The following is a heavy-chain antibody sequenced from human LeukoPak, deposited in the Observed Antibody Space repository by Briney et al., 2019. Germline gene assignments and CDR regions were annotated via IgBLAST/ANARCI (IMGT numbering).Heavy chain of an antibody. CDR3: ASGMDKGRGYSYGVDY. CDR1: GGTFSSYA. D-gene: IGHD5-18*01. Sequence: SVKVSCKASGGTFSSYAISWVRQAPGQGLEWMGGIIPIFGTANYAQKFQGRVTITADKSTSTAYMELSSLRSEDTAVYYCASGMDKGRGYSYGVDYWGQGTLVTVSS. V-gene: IGHV1-69*06. CDR2: IIPIFGTA. J-gene: IGHJ4*02.